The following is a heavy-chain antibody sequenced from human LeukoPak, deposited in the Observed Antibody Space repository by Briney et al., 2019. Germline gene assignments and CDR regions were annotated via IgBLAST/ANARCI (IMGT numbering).Heavy chain of an antibody. V-gene: IGHV3-15*01. J-gene: IGHJ4*02. D-gene: IGHD3-10*01. CDR3: TLQGPYGSGTIKTPSFDY. Sequence: PGGSLRLSCAASGFTFSNAWMSWVRQAPGKGLEWVGRIKTKTDGGTTDYAAPVKGRFTISRDDSKNTLYLQMNSLKTEDTAVYYCTLQGPYGSGTIKTPSFDYWGQGTLVTVSS. CDR1: GFTFSNAW. CDR2: IKTKTDGGTT.